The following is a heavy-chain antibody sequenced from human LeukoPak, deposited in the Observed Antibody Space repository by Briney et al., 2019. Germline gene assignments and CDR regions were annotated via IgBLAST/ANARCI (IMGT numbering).Heavy chain of an antibody. D-gene: IGHD3-9*01. J-gene: IGHJ4*02. CDR2: IKSKTDGGTT. Sequence: PGGSLRLSCAASGFTFSNAWMSWVRQAPGKGRGWVGRIKSKTDGGTTDYAAPVKGRFTISRDDSKNTLYLQMNSLKTEDTAVYYCTTAPYNYDILTWTTITDYWGQGALVTVSS. V-gene: IGHV3-15*01. CDR1: GFTFSNAW. CDR3: TTAPYNYDILTWTTITDY.